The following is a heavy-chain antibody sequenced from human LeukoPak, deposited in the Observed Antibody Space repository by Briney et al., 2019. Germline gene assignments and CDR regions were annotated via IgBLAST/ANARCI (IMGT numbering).Heavy chain of an antibody. CDR3: ARRRDETATAAGYYHMDV. Sequence: PSETLSLTCTVSGASISSYYWSWFRRPPGKGLEWIAYIFPSGSINFNPSLKSRVSISVDGSKNNFSLDLSSVTAADTAVYYCARRRDETATAAGYYHMDVWGKGTRSPSP. V-gene: IGHV4-4*09. CDR1: GASISSYY. CDR2: IFPSGSI. D-gene: IGHD3-22*01. J-gene: IGHJ6*03.